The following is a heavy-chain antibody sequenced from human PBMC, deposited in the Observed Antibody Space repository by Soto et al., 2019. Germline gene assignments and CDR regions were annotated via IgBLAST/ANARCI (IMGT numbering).Heavy chain of an antibody. D-gene: IGHD6-19*01. CDR2: INHSGST. CDR1: GGSFSGYY. Sequence: SETLSLTCAVYGGSFSGYYWSWIRQPPGKXLERIGEINHSGSTNYNPSLKSRVTISVDTSKNQFSLKLSSVTAADTAVYYCARANSSGWYGGYYYYYYGMDVWGQGTTVTVSS. V-gene: IGHV4-34*01. J-gene: IGHJ6*02. CDR3: ARANSSGWYGGYYYYYYGMDV.